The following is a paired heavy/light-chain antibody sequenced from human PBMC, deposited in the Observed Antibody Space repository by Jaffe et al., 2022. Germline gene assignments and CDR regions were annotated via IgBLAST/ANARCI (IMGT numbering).Heavy chain of an antibody. J-gene: IGHJ4*02. D-gene: IGHD4-17*01. CDR3: ATQGQNYGGNEGYFDY. CDR1: GYSISSGYY. V-gene: IGHV4-38-2*01. Sequence: QVQLQESGPGLVKPSETLSLTCAVSGYSISSGYYWGWIRQPPGKGLEWIGSIYHSGSTYYNPSLKSRVTISVDTSKNQFSLKLSSVTAADTAVYYCATQGQNYGGNEGYFDYWGQGTLVTVSS. CDR2: IYHSGST.
Light chain of an antibody. J-gene: IGKJ3*01. Sequence: AIRMTQSPSSLSASTGDRVTITCRASQGISSYLAWYQQKPGKAPKLLIYAASTLQSGVPSRFSGSGSGTDFTLTISCLQSEDFATYYCQQYYSYPLFTFGPGTKVDIK. CDR2: AAS. CDR3: QQYYSYPLFT. CDR1: QGISSY. V-gene: IGKV1-8*01.